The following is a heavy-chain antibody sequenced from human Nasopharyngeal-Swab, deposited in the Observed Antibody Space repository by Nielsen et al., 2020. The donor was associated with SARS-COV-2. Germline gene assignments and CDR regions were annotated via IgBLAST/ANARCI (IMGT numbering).Heavy chain of an antibody. Sequence: SETLSLTCTVSGGSISSGDYYWSWIRQPPGKGLEWIGYIYYSGSTYYNPSLKSRVTISVDTPKNQFSLKLSSVTAADTAVYYCARVLYNYYYYYYMDVWGKGTTVTVSS. CDR2: IYYSGST. D-gene: IGHD2-8*01. CDR3: ARVLYNYYYYYYMDV. V-gene: IGHV4-30-4*01. CDR1: GGSISSGDYY. J-gene: IGHJ6*03.